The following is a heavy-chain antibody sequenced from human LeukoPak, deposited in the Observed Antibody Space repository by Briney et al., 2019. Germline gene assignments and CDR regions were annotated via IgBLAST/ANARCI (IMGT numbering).Heavy chain of an antibody. D-gene: IGHD6-6*01. CDR2: ISGSGGNT. V-gene: IGHV3-23*01. CDR3: ARRIAARPNWFDP. Sequence: GGSLRLSCAASGFTFNNYAMSWVRQAPGKGLEWVSSISGSGGNTYYADSVKGRFTISRDNSKNTLYLQMNTLIAEDTAVYYCARRIAARPNWFDPWGQGTLVTVSS. CDR1: GFTFNNYA. J-gene: IGHJ5*02.